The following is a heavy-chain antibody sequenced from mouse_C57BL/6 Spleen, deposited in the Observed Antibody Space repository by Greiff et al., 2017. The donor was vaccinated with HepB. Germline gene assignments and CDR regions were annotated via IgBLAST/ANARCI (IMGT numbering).Heavy chain of an antibody. V-gene: IGHV5-6*01. CDR3: ARQEYYGSSYWYFDV. D-gene: IGHD1-1*01. CDR2: ISSGGSYT. Sequence: EVQLKESGGDLVKPGGSLKLSCAASGFTFSSYGMSWVRQTPDKRLEWVATISSGGSYTYYPDSVKGRFTISRDNAKNTLYLQMSSLKSEDTAMYYCARQEYYGSSYWYFDVWGTGTTVTVSS. CDR1: GFTFSSYG. J-gene: IGHJ1*03.